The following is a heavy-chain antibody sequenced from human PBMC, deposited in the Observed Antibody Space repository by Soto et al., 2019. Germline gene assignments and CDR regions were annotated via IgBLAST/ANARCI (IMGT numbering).Heavy chain of an antibody. D-gene: IGHD2-15*01. CDR1: GYTFTSYG. CDR3: ARETSGYCSGGSCPEYNWFDP. J-gene: IGHJ5*02. Sequence: ASVKVSCKTSGYTFTSYGISWVRQAPGQGLEWMGWVSAYNGNTNYAQKLQGRVTMTTDTSTSTAYMELRSLRSDDTAVYYCARETSGYCSGGSCPEYNWFDPWGQGTLVTVSS. V-gene: IGHV1-18*01. CDR2: VSAYNGNT.